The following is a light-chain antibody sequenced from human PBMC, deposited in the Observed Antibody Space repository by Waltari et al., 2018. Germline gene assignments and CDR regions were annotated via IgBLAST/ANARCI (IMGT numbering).Light chain of an antibody. CDR2: RNN. CDR3: AAWDDSLSGLV. CDR1: SSNIGSNY. Sequence: QSVLTQPPSASGTPRQRGTISCSGTSSNIGSNYVTCYQQLPGTAPKLLIYRNNQRPSGVPERFSGSKSGTSASLAISGLRSEDEADYYCAAWDDSLSGLVFGGGTKLTVL. J-gene: IGLJ2*01. V-gene: IGLV1-47*01.